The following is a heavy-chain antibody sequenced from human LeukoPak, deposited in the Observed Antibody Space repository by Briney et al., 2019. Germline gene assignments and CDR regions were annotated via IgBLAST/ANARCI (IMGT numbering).Heavy chain of an antibody. CDR3: ARVPSVTYYYDSSGYFPNWFDP. Sequence: SETLSLTCTVSGGSISSSSYYWGWIRQPPWKGLEWIGSIYYSGSTYYNPSLKSRVTISVDTSKNQFSLKLSSVTAADTAVYYCARVPSVTYYYDSSGYFPNWFDPWGQGTLVTVSS. V-gene: IGHV4-39*07. CDR1: GGSISSSSYY. J-gene: IGHJ5*02. CDR2: IYYSGST. D-gene: IGHD3-22*01.